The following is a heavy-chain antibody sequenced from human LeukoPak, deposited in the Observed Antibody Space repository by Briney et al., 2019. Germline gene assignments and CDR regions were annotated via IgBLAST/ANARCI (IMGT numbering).Heavy chain of an antibody. Sequence: ASVKVSCKASGYTFTSYAMNWVRQAPGQGLEWMGWINTNTGNPTYAQGFTGRFVFSLDTSVSMAYLQISSLKAEDTAVYYCAREVPLNSSSWYVGDDYYYYMDVWGKGTTVTVSS. D-gene: IGHD6-13*01. J-gene: IGHJ6*03. CDR3: AREVPLNSSSWYVGDDYYYYMDV. CDR2: INTNTGNP. CDR1: GYTFTSYA. V-gene: IGHV7-4-1*04.